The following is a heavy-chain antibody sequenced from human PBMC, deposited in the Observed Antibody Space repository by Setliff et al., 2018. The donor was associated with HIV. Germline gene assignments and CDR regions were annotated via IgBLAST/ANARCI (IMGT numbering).Heavy chain of an antibody. CDR2: VSGSGTTM. CDR1: GFIFSDYE. D-gene: IGHD6-13*01. J-gene: IGHJ3*02. V-gene: IGHV3-48*03. Sequence: PGGSLRLSCAASGFIFSDYEINWVRQAPGKGLEWISYVSGSGTTMYYADSVKGRFTISRDNAKNSLYLQMNSLRAEDTAVYYCARVAATRGDDAFDIWGQGTMVTVSS. CDR3: ARVAATRGDDAFDI.